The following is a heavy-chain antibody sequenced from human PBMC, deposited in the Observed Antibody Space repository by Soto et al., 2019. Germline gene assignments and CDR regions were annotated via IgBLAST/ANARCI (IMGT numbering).Heavy chain of an antibody. J-gene: IGHJ5*02. CDR2: IYYSGST. CDR1: DGTISSYY. D-gene: IGHD6-19*01. CDR3: AREGSGSSGWIPYNWFDP. V-gene: IGHV4-59*01. Sequence: PSLTMSVTCPVADGTISSYYWSRIRKNTGKGLEWIGYIYYSGSTNYNPSLKSRVTISVDTSKNQFSLKLSSVTAADTAVYYCAREGSGSSGWIPYNWFDPWGQGTLVTVSS.